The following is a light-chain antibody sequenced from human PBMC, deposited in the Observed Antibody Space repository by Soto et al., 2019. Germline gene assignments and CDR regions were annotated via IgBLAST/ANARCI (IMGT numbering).Light chain of an antibody. J-gene: IGLJ1*01. CDR3: SSYTSSSTLV. CDR1: STDPATYDL. V-gene: IGLV2-14*02. Sequence: QSALTQPASVSGSPGQSITISCTGTSTDPATYDLVSWYQQHPGKAPQLIIYEVAKRPSGVSARFSGSKSGNTASLTISGLQAEDESDYYCSSYTSSSTLVFGSGTKLTVL. CDR2: EVA.